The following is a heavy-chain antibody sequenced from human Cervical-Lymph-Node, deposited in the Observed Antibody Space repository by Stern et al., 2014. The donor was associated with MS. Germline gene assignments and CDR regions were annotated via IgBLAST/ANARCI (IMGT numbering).Heavy chain of an antibody. J-gene: IGHJ2*01. CDR2: IIPLFGTA. CDR3: ARTPLDSSGYVERSWYFDL. CDR1: GGNFNTFA. Sequence: AQLVQSGAEVKKPGSSVKVSCKTSGGNFNTFALSWVRQAPGQGLEWMGGIIPLFGTANYAQRFQDRVTITADASTSTAYMELSSLRSDDTAVYYCARTPLDSSGYVERSWYFDLWGRGTRVTVSS. V-gene: IGHV1-69*01. D-gene: IGHD3-22*01.